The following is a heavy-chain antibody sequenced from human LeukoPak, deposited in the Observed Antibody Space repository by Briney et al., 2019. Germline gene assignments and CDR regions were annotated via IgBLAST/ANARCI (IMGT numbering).Heavy chain of an antibody. CDR2: IYYSGST. Sequence: SETLSLXCTVSGGSISSSGYYWGWIRQPPEKGLEWIASIYYSGSTYYNPSLKSRVTISVDTSKNQLSLKLSSLTAADTAVYYCARHEYSGSYYGLSWFDPWGQGTLVTVSS. J-gene: IGHJ5*02. V-gene: IGHV4-39*01. CDR1: GGSISSSGYY. CDR3: ARHEYSGSYYGLSWFDP. D-gene: IGHD1-26*01.